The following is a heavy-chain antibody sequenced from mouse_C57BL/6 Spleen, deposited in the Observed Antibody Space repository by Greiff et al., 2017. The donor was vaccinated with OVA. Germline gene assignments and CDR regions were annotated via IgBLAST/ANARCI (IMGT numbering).Heavy chain of an antibody. CDR2: ISNLAYSI. V-gene: IGHV5-15*01. Sequence: EVKLMESGGGLVQPGGSLKLSCAASGFTFSDYGMAWVRQAPRKGPEWVAFISNLAYSIYYADTVTGRFTISRENAKNTLYLEMSSLRSEDTAMYYCARGGAYYSNPFAYWGQGTLVTVSA. D-gene: IGHD2-5*01. CDR1: GFTFSDYG. J-gene: IGHJ3*01. CDR3: ARGGAYYSNPFAY.